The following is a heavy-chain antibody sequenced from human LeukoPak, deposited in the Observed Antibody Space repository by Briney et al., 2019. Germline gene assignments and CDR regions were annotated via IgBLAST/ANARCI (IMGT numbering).Heavy chain of an antibody. CDR3: ARGALLWFGDRMEYYFDY. J-gene: IGHJ4*02. Sequence: SEALSLTCTVSGGSISSSSYYWSWIRQPPGKGLEWIGYIYYSGSTNYKPSVKSRVTISVDTSKNQFSLKLSSVTAADTAVYYCARGALLWFGDRMEYYFDYWGQGTLLTVSS. CDR2: IYYSGST. CDR1: GGSISSSSYY. V-gene: IGHV4-61*01. D-gene: IGHD3-10*01.